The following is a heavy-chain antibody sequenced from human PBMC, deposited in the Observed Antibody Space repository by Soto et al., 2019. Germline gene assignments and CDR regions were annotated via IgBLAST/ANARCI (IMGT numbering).Heavy chain of an antibody. J-gene: IGHJ4*02. CDR1: GYTFTSYA. D-gene: IGHD3-10*01. CDR2: INAGNGNT. CDR3: ARDHIWFGELIFYFDY. Sequence: ASVKVSCKASGYTFTSYAMHWVRQAPGQGLEWMGWINAGNGNTKYSQKFQGRVTITRDTSASTAYMELSSLRSEDTAVYYCARDHIWFGELIFYFDYWGQGTLVTVSS. V-gene: IGHV1-3*01.